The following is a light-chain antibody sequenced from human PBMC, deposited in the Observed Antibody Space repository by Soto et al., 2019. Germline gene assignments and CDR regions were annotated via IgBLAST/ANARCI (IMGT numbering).Light chain of an antibody. CDR2: DVS. CDR1: SADIGAFNY. J-gene: IGLJ2*01. Sequence: QSALTQPASVSGSPGQSITISCAGTSADIGAFNYASWYQHHLGKALKLLIYDVSDRPSGVSTRFSGSKSANTASLTISGRQAGDEGDYYCSSYSTTSALVFGGGTKLTVL. V-gene: IGLV2-14*03. CDR3: SSYSTTSALV.